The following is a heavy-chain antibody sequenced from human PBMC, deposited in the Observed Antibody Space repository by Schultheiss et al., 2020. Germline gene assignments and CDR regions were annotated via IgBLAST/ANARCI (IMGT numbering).Heavy chain of an antibody. CDR1: GFTFSSYS. Sequence: GGSLRLSCAASGFTFSSYSMNWVRQAPGKGLQWVSRITSDGSIINYAPSVEGRFTMSRDNAKNTLYLQMNSLRDEDTALYYCVRNWADYWGQGILVTVSS. CDR2: ITSDGSII. J-gene: IGHJ4*02. D-gene: IGHD3-16*01. CDR3: VRNWADY. V-gene: IGHV3-74*01.